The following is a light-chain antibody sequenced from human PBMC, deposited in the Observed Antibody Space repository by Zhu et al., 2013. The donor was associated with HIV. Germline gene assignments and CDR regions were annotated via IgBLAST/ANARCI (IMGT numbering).Light chain of an antibody. CDR3: QQFNSYPFT. CDR2: TAS. CDR1: QGISSY. J-gene: IGKJ3*01. V-gene: IGKV1-9*01. Sequence: DIQLTQSPSFLSASVGDRVTITCWASQGISSYLAWYQQEPGKAPKLLIYTASTLQSGVPSRFSGSGSGTEFTLTISSLQPEDFATYYCQQFNSYPFTFGPGTKVD.